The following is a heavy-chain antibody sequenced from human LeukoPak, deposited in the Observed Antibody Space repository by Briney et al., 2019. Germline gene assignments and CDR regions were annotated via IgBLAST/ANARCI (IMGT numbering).Heavy chain of an antibody. CDR3: ARGEEWLRYATYYY. Sequence: ASVKVSCKASGYTFTSYDIDWERQATGQGLEWMGWMNPNRGNTGYAHKFQGTVTRTRNTSISPAYMELSSLRSGDTAVYYCARGEEWLRYATYYYCGQRALGTASS. CDR2: MNPNRGNT. J-gene: IGHJ4*02. V-gene: IGHV1-8*02. D-gene: IGHD5-12*01. CDR1: GYTFTSYD.